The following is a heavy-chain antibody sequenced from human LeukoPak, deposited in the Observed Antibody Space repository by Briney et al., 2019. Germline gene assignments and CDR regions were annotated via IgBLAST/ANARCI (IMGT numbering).Heavy chain of an antibody. CDR3: ARVIVGGTGFDC. CDR2: INSDETTL. CDR1: GFTLSKHW. Sequence: PGGSLRLSCAASGFTLSKHWMHRVRQAPGKGLVWVSRINSDETTLQYADSVKGRFTISRDTAKNTLYLQMNSLRAEDTAVYYCARVIVGGTGFDCWGQGTLVTVSS. V-gene: IGHV3-74*01. D-gene: IGHD1-26*01. J-gene: IGHJ4*02.